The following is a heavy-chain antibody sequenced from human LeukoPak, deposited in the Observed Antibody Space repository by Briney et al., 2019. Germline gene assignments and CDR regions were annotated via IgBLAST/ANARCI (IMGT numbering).Heavy chain of an antibody. D-gene: IGHD6-19*01. J-gene: IGHJ6*02. V-gene: IGHV4-34*01. Sequence: SEALSLTCAVYGGSFSGYYWSWIRQPPGKGLEWIGEINHSGSTNYNPSLKSRVTISVDTSKNQFSLKLSSVTAADTAVYYCASGRGAGAQYYYYGMDVWGQGTTVTVSS. CDR3: ASGRGAGAQYYYYGMDV. CDR1: GGSFSGYY. CDR2: INHSGST.